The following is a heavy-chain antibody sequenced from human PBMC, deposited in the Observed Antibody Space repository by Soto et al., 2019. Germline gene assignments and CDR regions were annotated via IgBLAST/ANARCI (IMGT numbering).Heavy chain of an antibody. CDR3: ARVLFVDDGALGY. CDR2: INHSGST. J-gene: IGHJ4*02. D-gene: IGHD2-21*01. CDR1: GGSFSGYY. V-gene: IGHV4-34*01. Sequence: QVQLQQWGAGLLKPSETLSLTCAVYGGSFSGYYWSWIRQPPGKGLEWIGEINHSGSTNYNPSLKSRVXXSXDXXKNQFSLKLSSVTAADTAVYYCARVLFVDDGALGYWGQGTLVTVSS.